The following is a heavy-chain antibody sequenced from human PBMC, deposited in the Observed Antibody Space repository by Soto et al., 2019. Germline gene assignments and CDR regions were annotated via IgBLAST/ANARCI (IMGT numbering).Heavy chain of an antibody. D-gene: IGHD3-22*01. CDR1: GGSISSYY. V-gene: IGHV4-59*01. CDR3: ASTYYYDSSGSGHTTEDFDN. Sequence: PSETLSLTCTLSGGSISSYYCSWIRQPPGNGLECIGYIYYSGIINYIRSLKSRSTISVDTSMTLFSLMLTYVTAADTAVYYCASTYYYDSSGSGHTTEDFDNWGQGTLVKVSS. J-gene: IGHJ4*02. CDR2: IYYSGII.